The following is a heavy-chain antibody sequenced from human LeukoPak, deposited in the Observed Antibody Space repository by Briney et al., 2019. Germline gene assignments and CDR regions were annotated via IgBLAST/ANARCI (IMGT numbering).Heavy chain of an antibody. CDR2: ISAYNGNT. D-gene: IGHD6-13*01. J-gene: IGHJ4*02. V-gene: IGHV1-18*01. CDR3: ARDLEPPAAGINYFDY. Sequence: ASVKVSCKASGYTFTSYGISWVRQAPGQGLEWMGWISAYNGNTNYAQKLQGRVTVTTYTSTSTAYMELRSLRSDDTAVYYCARDLEPPAAGINYFDYWGQGTLVTVSS. CDR1: GYTFTSYG.